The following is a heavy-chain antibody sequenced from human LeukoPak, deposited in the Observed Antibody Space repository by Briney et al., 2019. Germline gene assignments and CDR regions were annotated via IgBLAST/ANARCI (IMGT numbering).Heavy chain of an antibody. CDR2: ILDDGRI. CDR1: GLTVSTTS. D-gene: IGHD1-26*01. V-gene: IGHV3-53*01. CDR3: GSYRRAYVV. J-gene: IGHJ3*01. Sequence: GGSLRLSCAASGLTVSTTSMTWVRQAPGKGLEWVSDILDDGRIYYADSVKGRFTISRDHSQNKVNLQMDNLRAEDAAIYYCGSYRRAYVVWGQGGVVTVAS.